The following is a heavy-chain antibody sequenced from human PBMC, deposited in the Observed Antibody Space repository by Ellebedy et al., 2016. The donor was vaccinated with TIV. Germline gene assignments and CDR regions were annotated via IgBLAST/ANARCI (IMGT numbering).Heavy chain of an antibody. CDR2: SSPYSRYT. Sequence: PGGSLRLSCAASGFSFNNYAMNWVRQAPGKGLEWVSASSPYSRYTYYADSVKGRFIISRDTAKNSLYLQMNSLRADDTAVYYCARAVDLTDYGDYTFYFDYWGQGTLVTVSS. CDR3: ARAVDLTDYGDYTFYFDY. D-gene: IGHD4-17*01. CDR1: GFSFNNYA. J-gene: IGHJ4*02. V-gene: IGHV3-21*01.